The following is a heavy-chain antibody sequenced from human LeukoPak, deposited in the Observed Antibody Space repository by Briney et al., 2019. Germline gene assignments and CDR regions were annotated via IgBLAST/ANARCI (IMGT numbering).Heavy chain of an antibody. CDR1: GYTFTGYY. J-gene: IGHJ5*02. D-gene: IGHD6-13*01. CDR2: INPNSGGT. Sequence: ASVKVSCKASGYTFTGYYMQCVRQAPGQGLEAMVWINPNSGGTNYAQKFQGRVTMTRDTSISTAYMDLSRLRTDDPAVYYCARDLDISSYWFDPWGQGTLVTVSS. V-gene: IGHV1-2*02. CDR3: ARDLDISSYWFDP.